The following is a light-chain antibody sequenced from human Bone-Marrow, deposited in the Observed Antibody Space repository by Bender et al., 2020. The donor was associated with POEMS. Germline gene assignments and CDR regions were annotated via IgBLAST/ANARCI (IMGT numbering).Light chain of an antibody. V-gene: IGLV2-11*01. CDR3: SSFTSTNTWV. J-gene: IGLJ3*02. Sequence: QSVLTQPRSVSGSPGQSVTISCTGTSSNVGGYDYVSWYQHHPGKAPKLLIHDVNRRPSGVPDRFSGSKSGNTASLTISGLQAEDEADYYCSSFTSTNTWVFGGGTKLTVL. CDR2: DVN. CDR1: SSNVGGYDY.